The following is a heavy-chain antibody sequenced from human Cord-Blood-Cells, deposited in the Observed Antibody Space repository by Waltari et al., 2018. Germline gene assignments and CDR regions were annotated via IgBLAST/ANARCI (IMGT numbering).Heavy chain of an antibody. Sequence: QLQLQQWGAGWLMPPETLPLHCAADGGSFRGYDLSWIPQPPGKGLEGIGEINHSGSTNYNPYLKSRVTISVDTSKNQFSLKLSSVTAADTAVYYCAREGDWGGCAFDIWGQGTMVTVSS. CDR2: INHSGST. CDR1: GGSFRGYD. D-gene: IGHD7-27*01. CDR3: AREGDWGGCAFDI. J-gene: IGHJ3*02. V-gene: IGHV4-34*01.